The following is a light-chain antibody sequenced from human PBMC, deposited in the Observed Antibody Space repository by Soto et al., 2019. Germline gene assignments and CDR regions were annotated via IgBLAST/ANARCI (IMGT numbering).Light chain of an antibody. CDR1: QSVSSNY. CDR3: QQYGSSPRT. J-gene: IGKJ1*01. CDR2: GSS. Sequence: EIVLTQSPGTLSLSPGERATLSCRASQSVSSNYLGWYQQKPGQAPRLLIYGSSSRATGIPDRFSGGGSGTCFTLTISRLEPEDFAVYYCQQYGSSPRTFGQGTNVEIK. V-gene: IGKV3-20*01.